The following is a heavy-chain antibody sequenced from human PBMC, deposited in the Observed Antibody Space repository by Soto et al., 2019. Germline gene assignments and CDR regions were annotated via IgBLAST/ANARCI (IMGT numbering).Heavy chain of an antibody. CDR2: IRPDGSEK. V-gene: IGHV3-7*03. CDR1: GFTFRSYW. J-gene: IGHJ5*01. D-gene: IGHD4-17*01. CDR3: AREEGATVANNWFDS. Sequence: EVQVVESGGGLVQPGGSLRVSCVGSGFTFRSYWMSWVRQAPGKGLEWVANIRPDGSEKYYEDSVKGRFTISRDNAKNSLYRQMSSLRAEDTAVYYCAREEGATVANNWFDSWGQGALVTVSS.